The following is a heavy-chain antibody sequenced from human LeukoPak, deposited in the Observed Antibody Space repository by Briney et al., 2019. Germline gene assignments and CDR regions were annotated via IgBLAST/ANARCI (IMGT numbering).Heavy chain of an antibody. CDR3: ARDLGGSCIDY. V-gene: IGHV1-46*01. Sequence: ASVKVSCKSSGYTFTSYYMRWVRQAPGQGLEWMGIINPSGGSTSYAQKFQGRVTMTRDTSTSTVYMELSSLRSEDTAVYYCARDLGGSCIDYWGQGTLVTVSS. CDR1: GYTFTSYY. J-gene: IGHJ4*02. D-gene: IGHD2-15*01. CDR2: INPSGGST.